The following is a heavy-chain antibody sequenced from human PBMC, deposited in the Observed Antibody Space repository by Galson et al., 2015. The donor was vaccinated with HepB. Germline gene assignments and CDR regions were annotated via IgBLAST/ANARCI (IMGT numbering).Heavy chain of an antibody. CDR2: ISSDSDYI. D-gene: IGHD3-16*01. J-gene: IGHJ4*02. CDR3: AKSQGVGAYGPFDY. Sequence: SLRLSCAASGFTFSTYSMTWVRQAPGKGLEWVSFISSDSDYIYDADSVKGRFTISRDNAKNSLYLQMNSLRAEDTAVYYCAKSQGVGAYGPFDYWGQGSLVTVSS. V-gene: IGHV3-21*01. CDR1: GFTFSTYS.